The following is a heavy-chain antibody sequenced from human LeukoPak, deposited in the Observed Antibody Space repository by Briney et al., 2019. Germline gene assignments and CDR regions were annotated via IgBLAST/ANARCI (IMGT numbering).Heavy chain of an antibody. CDR2: IYYSGST. V-gene: IGHV4-39*07. D-gene: IGHD2-2*01. Sequence: SETLSLTCTVSGGSISSSSYYWGRIRQPSGKGLERIGSIYYSGSTYYNPSLKSRVTISVDTSKNQFSLKLSSVTAADTAVYYCARVSPPAATYYYGMDVWGQGTTVTVSS. CDR1: GGSISSSSYY. J-gene: IGHJ6*02. CDR3: ARVSPPAATYYYGMDV.